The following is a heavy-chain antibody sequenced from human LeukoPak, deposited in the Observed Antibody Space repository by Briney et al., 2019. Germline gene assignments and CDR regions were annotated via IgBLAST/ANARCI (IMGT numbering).Heavy chain of an antibody. CDR1: GFILSDYY. D-gene: IGHD2-8*02. J-gene: IGHJ5*02. Sequence: GGSLRLSCATSGFILSDYYMDWVRQTPEKGLEGVARSRQKARGYSTEYAASVKGRFTISRDESNSLLFLQMNSLEIEDTAVYFCVRGVTGSCFDPWGQGTLVTVSS. CDR2: SRQKARGYST. CDR3: VRGVTGSCFDP. V-gene: IGHV3-72*01.